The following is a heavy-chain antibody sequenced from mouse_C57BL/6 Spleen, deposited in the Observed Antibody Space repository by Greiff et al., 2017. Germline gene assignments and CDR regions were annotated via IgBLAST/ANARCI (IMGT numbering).Heavy chain of an antibody. V-gene: IGHV1-55*01. CDR3: ARLNEGSGYFDY. D-gene: IGHD3-2*02. J-gene: IGHJ2*01. CDR1: GYTFTSYW. CDR2: IYPGSGST. Sequence: VQLQQPGAELVKPGASVKMSCKASGYTFTSYWITWVKQRPGQGLEWIGDIYPGSGSTNYNEKFKSKATLTVDTSSSTAYMQLSSLTSEDSAVYYCARLNEGSGYFDYWGQGTTLTVSS.